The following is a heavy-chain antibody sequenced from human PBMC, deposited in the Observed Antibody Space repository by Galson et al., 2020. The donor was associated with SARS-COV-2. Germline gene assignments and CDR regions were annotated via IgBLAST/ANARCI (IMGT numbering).Heavy chain of an antibody. J-gene: IGHJ2*01. CDR1: NGSISSYY. D-gene: IGHD3-10*01. V-gene: IGHV4-59*08. CDR2: IYYSGST. Sequence: ETSETLSLTCTVSNGSISSYYWSWIRQPPGKGLEWIASIYYSGSTNYSPSLKSRVTISIATSKNQFSLILNSVTAADTALYYCARLRRGYYDSENYYASSYYFDLWGRGTLVIVSS. CDR3: ARLRRGYYDSENYYASSYYFDL.